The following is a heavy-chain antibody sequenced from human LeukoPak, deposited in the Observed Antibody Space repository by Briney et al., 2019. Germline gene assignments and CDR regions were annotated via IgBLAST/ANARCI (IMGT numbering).Heavy chain of an antibody. V-gene: IGHV3-49*04. J-gene: IGHJ4*02. D-gene: IGHD3-22*01. CDR1: GFTFGDFA. Sequence: GGSLRLSCTASGFTFGDFAMSWVRQAPGKGLEWVGFIRSKTYGGTTEYAASVKGRFTISRDDFKSIAYLQMNSLKTEDTAVYYCTRRLSYYYDSRTYYFDSWGQGTLVTVSS. CDR3: TRRLSYYYDSRTYYFDS. CDR2: IRSKTYGGTT.